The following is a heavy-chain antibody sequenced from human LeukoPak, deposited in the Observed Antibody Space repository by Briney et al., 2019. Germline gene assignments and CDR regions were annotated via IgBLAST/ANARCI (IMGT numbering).Heavy chain of an antibody. CDR2: VRPDGSEI. Sequence: GSLRLSCAAYGFTFSNYWMSWVRQAPGKGLEWVANVRPDGSEIQYVDSMKGRFTVSRDNSENSLYLRMSSLRAEDTAVYYCATTTRSRSWDYWGQGTLVTVSS. CDR1: GFTFSNYW. J-gene: IGHJ4*02. D-gene: IGHD2-2*01. V-gene: IGHV3-7*01. CDR3: ATTTRSRSWDY.